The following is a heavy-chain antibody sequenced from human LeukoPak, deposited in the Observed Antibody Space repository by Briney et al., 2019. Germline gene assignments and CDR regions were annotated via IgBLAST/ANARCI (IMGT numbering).Heavy chain of an antibody. V-gene: IGHV3-7*01. CDR3: ARSRSGTETFDY. J-gene: IGHJ4*02. CDR2: IKQDGSEK. D-gene: IGHD3-10*01. CDR1: GFTFSTYY. Sequence: PGGSLRLSCAASGFTFSTYYMTWVRQAPGKGLEWVANIKQDGSEKYYVDSVKGRFTISRDNAKNSLYLQMNSLRAEDTAVYYCARSRSGTETFDYWGQGTLVTVSS.